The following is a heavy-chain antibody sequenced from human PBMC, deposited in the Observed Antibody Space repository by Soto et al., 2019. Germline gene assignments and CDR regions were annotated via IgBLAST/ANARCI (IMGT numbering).Heavy chain of an antibody. CDR2: IRSKANSYGT. D-gene: IGHD3-3*01. CDR3: TSSIFGVVITPWGFL. V-gene: IGHV3-73*01. CDR1: GFTFSGSA. Sequence: GGSLRLSCAASGFTFSGSAMHWVRQASGKGLEWVGRIRSKANSYGTAYAASVKGRFTISRDDSKNTAYLQMNSLKTEDTAVYYCTSSIFGVVITPWGFLWGQGTLVTVSS. J-gene: IGHJ4*02.